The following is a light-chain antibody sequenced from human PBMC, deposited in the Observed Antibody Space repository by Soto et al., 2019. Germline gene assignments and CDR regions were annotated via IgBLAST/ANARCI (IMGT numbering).Light chain of an antibody. CDR1: QSISSW. V-gene: IGKV1-5*03. CDR3: QQYNSYSWT. CDR2: KAS. J-gene: IGKJ1*01. Sequence: DIQMTQSPSPLSASVGYRFTITCRASQSISSWLAWYQQKPGKAPKLLIYKASSLESGVPSRFSGSGSGTEFTLTISSLQPDDFATYYCQQYNSYSWTFGQGTTVDIK.